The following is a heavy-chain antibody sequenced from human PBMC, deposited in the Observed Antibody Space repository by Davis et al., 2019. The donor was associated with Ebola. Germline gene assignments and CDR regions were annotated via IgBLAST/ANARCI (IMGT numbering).Heavy chain of an antibody. V-gene: IGHV3-64*01. D-gene: IGHD2-15*01. CDR3: AKDLWDFGVVAAGY. CDR2: ISSNGYNT. Sequence: GGSLRLSCATSGFTFSTYAMHWVRQALGKGLEHVSVISSNGYNTYYANSVKGRFIMSRDNSKNTLYLQMGSLRAEDRAVYYCAKDLWDFGVVAAGYWGQGTLVTVSS. J-gene: IGHJ4*02. CDR1: GFTFSTYA.